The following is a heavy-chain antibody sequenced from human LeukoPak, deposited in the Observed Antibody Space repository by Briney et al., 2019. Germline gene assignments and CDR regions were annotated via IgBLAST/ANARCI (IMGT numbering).Heavy chain of an antibody. D-gene: IGHD6-13*01. CDR2: IYYSGST. CDR3: TREKGSSWPQFDY. V-gene: IGHV4-30-4*01. J-gene: IGHJ4*02. Sequence: PSETLSLTCTVSGGSISSGDYYWSWIRQPPGKGLEWIGYIYYSGSTYYNPSLKSRVTISVDTSKSQFSLKLSSVTAADTAVYYCTREKGSSWPQFDYWGQGTLVTVSS. CDR1: GGSISSGDYY.